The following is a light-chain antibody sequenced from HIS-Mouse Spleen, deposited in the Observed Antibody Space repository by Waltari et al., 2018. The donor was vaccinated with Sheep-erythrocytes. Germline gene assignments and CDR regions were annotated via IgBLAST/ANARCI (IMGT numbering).Light chain of an antibody. Sequence: QSALTQPASVSGSPGQSITISSTGTSSDVGSYNLASWYQQHPGKAPKLMIYEGSKRPSGVSNRFSGSKSGNTASLTISGLQAEDEADYYCCSYAGSSTPWVFGGGTKLTVL. CDR1: SSDVGSYNL. V-gene: IGLV2-23*01. CDR2: EGS. CDR3: CSYAGSSTPWV. J-gene: IGLJ3*02.